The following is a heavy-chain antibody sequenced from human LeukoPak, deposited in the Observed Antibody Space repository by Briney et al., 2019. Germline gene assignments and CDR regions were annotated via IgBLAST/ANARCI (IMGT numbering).Heavy chain of an antibody. CDR1: GGSFSGYY. J-gene: IGHJ3*02. D-gene: IGHD6-13*01. V-gene: IGHV4-34*01. CDR3: ARYSSSWSENAFDI. Sequence: SETLSLTCAVYGGSFSGYYWSWIRQPPGKGLEWIGEINHSGSTNYNPSLKSRVTISVDTSKNQFSLKLSSVTAADTAVYYCARYSSSWSENAFDIWGQGTMVTVSS. CDR2: INHSGST.